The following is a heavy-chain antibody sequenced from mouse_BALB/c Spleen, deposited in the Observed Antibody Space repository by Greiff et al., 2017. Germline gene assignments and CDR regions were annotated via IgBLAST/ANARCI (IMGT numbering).Heavy chain of an antibody. CDR2: ISSGGST. CDR3: ARREYGNYGFAY. D-gene: IGHD2-10*02. V-gene: IGHV5-6-5*01. Sequence: EVQLVESGGGLVKPGGSLKLSCAASGFTFSSYAMSWVRQTPEKRLEWVASISSGGSTYYPASVKGRFTITRDNARNILYLQMSSLRSEDTAMYYCARREYGNYGFAYWGQGTLVTVSA. CDR1: GFTFSSYA. J-gene: IGHJ3*01.